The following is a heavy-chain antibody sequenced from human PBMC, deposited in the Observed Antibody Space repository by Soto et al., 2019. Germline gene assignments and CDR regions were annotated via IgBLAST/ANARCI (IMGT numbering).Heavy chain of an antibody. J-gene: IGHJ3*02. V-gene: IGHV1-18*01. CDR2: ISAYNGNT. CDR3: ARDKGLYCSGGSCYRIDAFDI. D-gene: IGHD2-15*01. Sequence: ASVKVSCXASGYTFTSYGISWVRQAPGQGLEWMGWISAYNGNTNYAQKLQGRVTMTTDTSTSTAYMELRSLRSDDTAVYYCARDKGLYCSGGSCYRIDAFDIWGQGTMVTVSS. CDR1: GYTFTSYG.